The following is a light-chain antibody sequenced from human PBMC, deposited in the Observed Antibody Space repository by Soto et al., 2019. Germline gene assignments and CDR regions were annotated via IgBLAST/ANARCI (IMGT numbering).Light chain of an antibody. CDR3: CSYAGSYTVV. CDR1: SSDVGSYKY. Sequence: QSVLTQPRSVSGSPGQSVTISCTGTSSDVGSYKYVSWYQQHPGKAPKLIIYDVTKRPSGVPDRFSGSKSGNTASLTISGLQTEDEADYYCCSYAGSYTVVFGGGTKLTVL. J-gene: IGLJ2*01. V-gene: IGLV2-11*01. CDR2: DVT.